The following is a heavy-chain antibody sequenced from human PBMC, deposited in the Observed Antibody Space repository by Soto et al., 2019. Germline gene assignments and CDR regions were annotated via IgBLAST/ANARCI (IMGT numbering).Heavy chain of an antibody. CDR3: VADSSYGSHWVSHFDQ. J-gene: IGHJ4*02. CDR2: ISATSAKI. Sequence: GGSLRLSCAASGFKFNYYAMNWVRQVPGKGLEWVSYISATSAKIDYADSVKGRFTISRDNARNSLYLQMNSLRDEDTAVYYCVADSSYGSHWVSHFDQWGRGTLVTVSS. CDR1: GFKFNYYA. D-gene: IGHD3-16*01. V-gene: IGHV3-48*02.